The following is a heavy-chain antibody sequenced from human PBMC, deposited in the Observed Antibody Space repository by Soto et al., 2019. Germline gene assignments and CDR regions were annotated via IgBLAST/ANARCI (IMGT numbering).Heavy chain of an antibody. J-gene: IGHJ5*02. CDR2: INHSGST. D-gene: IGHD2-15*01. CDR1: GGSFSGYY. CDR3: ARGRGGAKWYNWFDP. Sequence: SETLSLTCAVYGGSFSGYYWSWIRQPPGKGLEWIGEINHSGSTNYNPSLKSRVTISVDTSKNQFSLKLSSVTAADTAVYYCARGRGGAKWYNWFDPWGQGTLVTVSS. V-gene: IGHV4-34*01.